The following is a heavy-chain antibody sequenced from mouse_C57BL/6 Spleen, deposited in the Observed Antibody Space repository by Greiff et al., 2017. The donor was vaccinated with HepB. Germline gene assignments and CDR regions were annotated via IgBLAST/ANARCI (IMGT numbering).Heavy chain of an antibody. D-gene: IGHD2-5*01. Sequence: QVQLQQSGPGLVQPSQSLSITCTVSGFSLTSYGVHWVRQSPGKGLEWLGVIWRGGSTDYNAAFMSRLSITKDNSKSQVFFKMNSLQADDTAIYYCAKGAYYSNYDAMDYWGQGTSVTVSS. J-gene: IGHJ4*01. CDR1: GFSLTSYG. CDR2: IWRGGST. CDR3: AKGAYYSNYDAMDY. V-gene: IGHV2-5*01.